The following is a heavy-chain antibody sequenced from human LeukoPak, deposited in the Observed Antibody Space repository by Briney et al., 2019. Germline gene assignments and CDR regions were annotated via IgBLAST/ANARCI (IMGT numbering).Heavy chain of an antibody. CDR3: ARGGGLDV. V-gene: IGHV3-7*03. J-gene: IGHJ6*02. CDR2: INHNGNVN. Sequence: GGSLRLSCTASGFTFSSYWMNWARQAPGKGLEWVASINHNGNVNYYVDSVKGRFTISRDNAKNSLYLQMSSLRAEDTAVYFCARGGGLDVWGQGATVTVSS. D-gene: IGHD3-16*01. CDR1: GFTFSSYW.